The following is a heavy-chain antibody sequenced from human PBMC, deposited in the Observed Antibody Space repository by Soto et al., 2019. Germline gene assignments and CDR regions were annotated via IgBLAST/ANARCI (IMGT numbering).Heavy chain of an antibody. CDR1: GGTFSSYA. J-gene: IGHJ3*02. CDR2: IIPIFGTA. CDR3: ARVNYYDSSGYYYNAFDI. Sequence: QVQLVQSGAEVKKPGSSVKVSCKASGGTFSSYAISWVRQAPGQGLEWMGGIIPIFGTANYAQKFQGRVTITADESTSTAHMELSSLRSEDTAVYYCARVNYYDSSGYYYNAFDIWGQGTMVTVSS. D-gene: IGHD3-22*01. V-gene: IGHV1-69*01.